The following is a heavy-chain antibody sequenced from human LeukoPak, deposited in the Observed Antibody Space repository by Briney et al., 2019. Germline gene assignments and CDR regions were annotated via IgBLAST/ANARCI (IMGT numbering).Heavy chain of an antibody. CDR3: ARALRGYSYGHNDY. Sequence: VASVKVSCKASGGTFSSYAISWVRQAPGQGLEWMGRINPIFGTANYAQKFQGRVTITTDESTSTAYMELSSLRSEDTAVYYCARALRGYSYGHNDYWGQGTLVTVSS. J-gene: IGHJ4*02. CDR1: GGTFSSYA. D-gene: IGHD5-18*01. V-gene: IGHV1-69*05. CDR2: INPIFGTA.